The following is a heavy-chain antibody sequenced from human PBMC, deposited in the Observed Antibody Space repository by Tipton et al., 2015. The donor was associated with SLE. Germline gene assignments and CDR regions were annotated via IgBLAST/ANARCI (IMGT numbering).Heavy chain of an antibody. J-gene: IGHJ4*02. CDR1: GGSFTDYY. D-gene: IGHD3-3*01. CDR2: IKHSGSI. Sequence: TLSLTCAVFGGSFTDYYWSWIRQAPGKGLELIGEIKHSGSINYSPSLKSRATISVDTSKNQVSMGLRSLTAADTGIYYCARRGVRARGYYCDLWGQGTLVTVSS. V-gene: IGHV4-34*01. CDR3: ARRGVRARGYYCDL.